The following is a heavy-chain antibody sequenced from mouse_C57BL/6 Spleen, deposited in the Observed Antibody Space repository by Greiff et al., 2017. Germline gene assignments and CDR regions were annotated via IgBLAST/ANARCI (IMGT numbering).Heavy chain of an antibody. D-gene: IGHD2-1*01. V-gene: IGHV1-42*01. J-gene: IGHJ3*01. Sequence: VQLQQSGPELVKPGASVKISCKASGYSFTGYYMNWVKQSPEKSLEWIGEINPSTGGTTYNQKFKAKATLTVDKSSSTAYMQLKSLTSEDSAVYYCARGGNGNYKFAYWGQGTLVTVSA. CDR1: GYSFTGYY. CDR2: INPSTGGT. CDR3: ARGGNGNYKFAY.